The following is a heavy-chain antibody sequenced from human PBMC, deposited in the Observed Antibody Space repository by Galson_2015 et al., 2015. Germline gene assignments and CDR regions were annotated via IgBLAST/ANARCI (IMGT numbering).Heavy chain of an antibody. Sequence: SLRLSCAASGFSFRSYWMSWVRQAPGKGLEWVANIKEDGSEKYCVDSVKGRFTISRDNAKNSLYLQMNSLRDEDTAVYYCARVTTWTLDQWGQGTLVTVSS. CDR1: GFSFRSYW. D-gene: IGHD1-1*01. CDR3: ARVTTWTLDQ. CDR2: IKEDGSEK. J-gene: IGHJ4*02. V-gene: IGHV3-7*04.